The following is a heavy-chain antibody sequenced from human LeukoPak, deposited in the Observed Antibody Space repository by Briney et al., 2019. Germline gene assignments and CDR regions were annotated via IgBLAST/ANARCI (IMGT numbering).Heavy chain of an antibody. J-gene: IGHJ5*02. CDR3: ARGYSSNWNWFDP. CDR2: INHSGST. CDR1: GGSFSGYY. Sequence: PSETLSLTCAVYGGSFSGYYWSWIRQPPGKGLEWIGEINHSGSTNYNPSLKSRVTISVDTSKNQFSLRLISVTAADTAVYYCARGYSSNWNWFDPWGQGTLVTVSS. V-gene: IGHV4-34*01. D-gene: IGHD6-13*01.